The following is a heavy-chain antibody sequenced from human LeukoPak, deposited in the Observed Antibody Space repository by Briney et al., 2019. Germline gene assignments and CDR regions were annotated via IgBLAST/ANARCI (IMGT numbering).Heavy chain of an antibody. CDR3: ARVYYYDSSGYDDFDY. J-gene: IGHJ4*02. CDR1: GGTFSSYA. Sequence: VASVKVSCKASGGTFSSYAISWVRQALGQGLEWMGGIIPIFGTANYAQKFQGRVTITADKSTSTAYMELSSLRSEDTAVYYCARVYYYDSSGYDDFDYWGQGTLVTVSS. D-gene: IGHD3-22*01. CDR2: IIPIFGTA. V-gene: IGHV1-69*06.